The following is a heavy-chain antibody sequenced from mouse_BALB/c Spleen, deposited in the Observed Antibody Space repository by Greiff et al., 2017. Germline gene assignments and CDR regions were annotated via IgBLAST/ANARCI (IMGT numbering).Heavy chain of an antibody. CDR2: INPNNGGT. Sequence: VQLQQSGPELVKPGASVKIPCKASGYTFTDYNMDWVKQSHGKSLEWIGDINPNNGGTIYNQKFKGKATLTVDKSSSTAYMELRSLTSEDTAVYYCARGDSSGRGAWFAYWGQGTLVTVSA. D-gene: IGHD3-2*01. CDR1: GYTFTDYN. CDR3: ARGDSSGRGAWFAY. V-gene: IGHV1-18*01. J-gene: IGHJ3*01.